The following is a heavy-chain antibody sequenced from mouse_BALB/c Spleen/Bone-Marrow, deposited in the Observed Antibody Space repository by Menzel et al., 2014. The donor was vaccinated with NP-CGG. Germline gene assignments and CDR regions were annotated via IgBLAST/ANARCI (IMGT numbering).Heavy chain of an antibody. D-gene: IGHD1-1*01. Sequence: QVQLKESGPELVRPGASVKISCKGSGYTLTDHTMHWVKQSHAKSLEWIGVISTYYGNTNYNQKFKGKATMTVDKSSSTAYMELARLTSEDSAIYYCARSATVVEGYWFFDVWGAGTTVTVSS. CDR1: GYTLTDHT. J-gene: IGHJ1*01. CDR2: ISTYYGNT. V-gene: IGHV1-67*01. CDR3: ARSATVVEGYWFFDV.